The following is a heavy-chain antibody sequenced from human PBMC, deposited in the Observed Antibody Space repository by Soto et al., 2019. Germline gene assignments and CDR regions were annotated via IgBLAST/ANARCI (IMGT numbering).Heavy chain of an antibody. CDR2: IYDSGSS. Sequence: TLSLTCTVSFASIRCGDYFCSWIRQSPGKGLEWIGYIYDSGSSYYNPSLKSRVTMSVDTSKNQFSLKLRSVTAADTAVYYCAREKGYISGPKNFDYWGQGTLVTVSS. CDR3: AREKGYISGPKNFDY. D-gene: IGHD5-12*01. J-gene: IGHJ4*02. CDR1: FASIRCGDYF. V-gene: IGHV4-30-4*01.